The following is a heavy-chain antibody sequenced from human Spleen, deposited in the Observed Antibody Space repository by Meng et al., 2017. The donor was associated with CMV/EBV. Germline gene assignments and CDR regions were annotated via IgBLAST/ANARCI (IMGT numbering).Heavy chain of an antibody. CDR2: INWMSATI. CDR1: GFTFADYA. V-gene: IGHV3-9*01. Sequence: SLKISCTASGFTFADYAMHWVRQGPGKGLEWVSGINWMSATIGYADSVKGRFTISRDNSKNTLYLQMSSLGTEDTAVYYCAKDRGSTSPYYAMDVWGQGTTVTVSS. CDR3: AKDRGSTSPYYAMDV. D-gene: IGHD2-15*01. J-gene: IGHJ6*02.